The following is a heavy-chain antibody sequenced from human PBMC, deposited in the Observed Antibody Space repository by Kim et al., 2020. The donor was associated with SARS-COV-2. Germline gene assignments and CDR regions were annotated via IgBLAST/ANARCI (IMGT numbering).Heavy chain of an antibody. CDR1: GFTFSDYD. D-gene: IGHD6-13*01. J-gene: IGHJ4*02. CDR3: ARYHLGYSSRRGSFDY. V-gene: IGHV3-11*03. Sequence: GGSLRLSCAASGFTFSDYDMRWIRQAPGKGLEWVADIRSSSSYTNYADSVKGRFTISRDNTKNSLYLQMNSLRAEDTAVYYCARYHLGYSSRRGSFDYWGQGTLVTVSS. CDR2: IRSSSSYT.